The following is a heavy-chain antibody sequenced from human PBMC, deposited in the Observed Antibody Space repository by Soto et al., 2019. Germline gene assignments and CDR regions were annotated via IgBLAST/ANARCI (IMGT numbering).Heavy chain of an antibody. J-gene: IGHJ4*02. CDR2: INPSGGAT. CDR3: ATVMATYYFDF. CDR1: GFSFSSYA. V-gene: IGHV3-23*01. Sequence: EVQLLESGGGLVQPGGSLRISCAASGFSFSSYAMRWVRQAPGKGLEWVSAINPSGGATYYADSVKGRFAMSRDNSKNTVYLQMNRLTADDTAVYYCATVMATYYFDFCGQGTLGTVSS.